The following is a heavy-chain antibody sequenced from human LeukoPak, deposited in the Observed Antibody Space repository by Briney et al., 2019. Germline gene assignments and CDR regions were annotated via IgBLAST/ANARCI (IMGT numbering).Heavy chain of an antibody. CDR2: IYHSGST. CDR3: ARMGFGELLPPFDY. D-gene: IGHD3-10*01. CDR1: GYSISSGYY. V-gene: IGHV4-38-2*01. Sequence: SETLSLTCAVSGYSISSGYYWGWIRQPPGKGLEWIGSIYHSGSTSYNPSLTSRVPIEIVTTKNQFSLKLTSVTAAAPSVYYCARMGFGELLPPFDYWGQGTLVTVSS. J-gene: IGHJ4*02.